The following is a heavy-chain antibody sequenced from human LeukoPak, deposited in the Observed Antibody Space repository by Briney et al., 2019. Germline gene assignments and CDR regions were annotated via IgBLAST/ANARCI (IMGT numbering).Heavy chain of an antibody. CDR3: ARDGGFGEEWDY. CDR1: GFTFSSYA. J-gene: IGHJ4*02. V-gene: IGHV3-30*04. Sequence: GGSLRLSCAASGFTFSSYAMHWVRQAPGKGLEWVAVISYDGSNKYYADSVKGRFTISRDNSKNTLYLQMNSLRAEDTAVYYCARDGGFGEEWDYWGQGTLVTVSS. CDR2: ISYDGSNK. D-gene: IGHD3-10*01.